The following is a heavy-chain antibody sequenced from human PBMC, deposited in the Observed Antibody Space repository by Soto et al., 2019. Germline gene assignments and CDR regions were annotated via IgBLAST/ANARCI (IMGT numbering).Heavy chain of an antibody. CDR3: ARDRLRYNWNDFPYYYYGMDV. Sequence: QVQLVESGGGVVQPGRSLRLSCAASGFTFSSYAMHWVRQAPGKALEWVAVISYDGSNKYYADSVKGRFTISRDNSKNTLYLQMNSLRAEDTAVYYCARDRLRYNWNDFPYYYYGMDVWGQGTTVTVSS. D-gene: IGHD1-1*01. CDR1: GFTFSSYA. V-gene: IGHV3-30-3*01. CDR2: ISYDGSNK. J-gene: IGHJ6*02.